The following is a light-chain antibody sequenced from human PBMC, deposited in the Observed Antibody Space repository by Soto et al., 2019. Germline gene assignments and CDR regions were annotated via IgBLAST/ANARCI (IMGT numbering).Light chain of an antibody. Sequence: QSALTQPASVSGSPGQSITISCTGTSSDVGGHNYVSWYQQHPGKAPKLIIFEVNRRPSGVSDRFSGSKSGNTASLTISGLQAEDEGDFFCCSYAGNGAWVFGGGTKLTVL. CDR1: SSDVGGHNY. CDR2: EVN. V-gene: IGLV2-14*01. CDR3: CSYAGNGAWV. J-gene: IGLJ3*02.